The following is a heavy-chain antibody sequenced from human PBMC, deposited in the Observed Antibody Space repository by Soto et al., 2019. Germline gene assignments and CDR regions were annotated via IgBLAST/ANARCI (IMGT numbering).Heavy chain of an antibody. V-gene: IGHV3-48*01. J-gene: IGHJ6*03. CDR2: ISSSSSTI. D-gene: IGHD5-12*01. Sequence: GGSLRLSCAASGFTFSSYSMNWVRQAPGKGLEWVSYISSSSSTIYYADSVKGRFTISRDNAKNSLYLQMNSLRAEDTAVYYCARTSISNIVATIKKYYYYYYMDVWGKGTTVTVSS. CDR1: GFTFSSYS. CDR3: ARTSISNIVATIKKYYYYYYMDV.